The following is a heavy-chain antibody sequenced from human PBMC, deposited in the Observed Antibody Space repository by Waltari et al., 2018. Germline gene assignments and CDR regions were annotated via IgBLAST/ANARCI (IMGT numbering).Heavy chain of an antibody. CDR2: INHSGST. J-gene: IGHJ4*02. D-gene: IGHD1-26*01. V-gene: IGHV4-34*01. Sequence: QVQLQQWGAGLLKPSETLSLTCAVYGGSFSGYYWSWIRQPPGKGLEWIGEINHSGSTNSNPSLKSRVTISVDTSKNQFSLKLSSVTAADTAVYYCARISGSYYPTSYWGQGTLVTVSS. CDR1: GGSFSGYY. CDR3: ARISGSYYPTSY.